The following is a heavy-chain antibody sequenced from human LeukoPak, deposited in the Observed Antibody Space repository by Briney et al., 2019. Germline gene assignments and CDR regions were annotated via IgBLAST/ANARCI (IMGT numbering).Heavy chain of an antibody. CDR3: ASPGIVAAGTDRGFDY. Sequence: SETLSLTCTVSGGSISSYYWSWIRQPPGTGLEWIGFIYYSGSTNYNPSLKSRVSISVDTSKNQFSLKLSSVTAADTAVYYCASPGIVAAGTDRGFDYWGQGTLVTVSS. CDR1: GGSISSYY. D-gene: IGHD6-13*01. J-gene: IGHJ4*02. V-gene: IGHV4-59*01. CDR2: IYYSGST.